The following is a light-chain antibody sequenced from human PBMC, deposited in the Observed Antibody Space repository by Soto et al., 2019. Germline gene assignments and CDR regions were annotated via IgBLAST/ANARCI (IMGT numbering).Light chain of an antibody. CDR3: QVYGSSPKT. V-gene: IGKV3-20*01. CDR2: GAS. Sequence: ALTQSPGTLSSSPGERATLSCMASQSVTSNFAWYQQNPGQAHRVLIYGASSRATGIPDRFSGSGAGTDFTLTISRLEPGDFAVYYCQVYGSSPKTFGQGTKVDIK. J-gene: IGKJ1*01. CDR1: QSVTSN.